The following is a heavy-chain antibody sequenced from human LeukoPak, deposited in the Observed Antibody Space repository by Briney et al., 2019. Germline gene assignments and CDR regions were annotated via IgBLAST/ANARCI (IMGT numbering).Heavy chain of an antibody. Sequence: SGPALVKPTQTLTLTCTFSGFSLSTSGMCVSWIRQPPGKALEWLARIDWDEDKYYRTSLKTRLTISKDTSKNQVVLTMTNMDPVDTATYYCARMALNYYYMDVWGKGTTVTVSS. D-gene: IGHD4/OR15-4a*01. CDR3: ARMALNYYYMDV. CDR2: IDWDEDK. CDR1: GFSLSTSGMC. J-gene: IGHJ6*03. V-gene: IGHV2-70*11.